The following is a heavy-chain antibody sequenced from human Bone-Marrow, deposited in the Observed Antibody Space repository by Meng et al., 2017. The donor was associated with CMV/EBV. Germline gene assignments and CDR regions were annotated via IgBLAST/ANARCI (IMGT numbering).Heavy chain of an antibody. J-gene: IGHJ4*02. D-gene: IGHD6-6*01. V-gene: IGHV1-46*01. CDR1: GYPFTSYS. CDR2: INPSVGST. Sequence: SGYPFTSYSMHWVRQAPGPGLEWMGIINPSVGSTSYAQKFQGRVTMTRDTSTSTVYMELSSLRSEDTAVYYCARDTDEYSSSDPLDYWGQGTLVTVSS. CDR3: ARDTDEYSSSDPLDY.